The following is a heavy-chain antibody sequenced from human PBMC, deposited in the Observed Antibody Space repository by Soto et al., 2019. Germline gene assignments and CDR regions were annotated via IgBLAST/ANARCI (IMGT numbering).Heavy chain of an antibody. D-gene: IGHD3-22*01. Sequence: PGGFLRFSCAASGFTFSNYAMHWVRQAPGKGLEWVAVVSYDGSKQFYADSVEGRFTISRDSSKSTLYLHMDNLRDEDTAVYYCARDPVYYYDNSGYYNFDYWGQGTLVNVSS. J-gene: IGHJ4*02. CDR2: VSYDGSKQ. CDR1: GFTFSNYA. V-gene: IGHV3-30-3*01. CDR3: ARDPVYYYDNSGYYNFDY.